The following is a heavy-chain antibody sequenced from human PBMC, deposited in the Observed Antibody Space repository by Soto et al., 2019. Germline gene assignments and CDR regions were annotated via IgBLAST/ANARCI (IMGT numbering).Heavy chain of an antibody. V-gene: IGHV4-59*08. D-gene: IGHD6-13*01. CDR2: IYYSGST. CDR1: GGSISGYY. Sequence: SETLSLTCTVSGGSISGYYGSWIRQPPGKGLEWIGYIYYSGSTNYNPSLKSRVTISVDTSKNQFSLKLSSVTAADTAVYYCARQKTAADLNYYYYYYMDVWGKGTTVTVSS. J-gene: IGHJ6*03. CDR3: ARQKTAADLNYYYYYYMDV.